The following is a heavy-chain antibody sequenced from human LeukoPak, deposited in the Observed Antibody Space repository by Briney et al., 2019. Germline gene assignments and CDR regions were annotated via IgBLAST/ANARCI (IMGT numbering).Heavy chain of an antibody. CDR1: GYTFTNYG. Sequence: ASVKVSCKASGYTFTNYGVSWVRQAPGQGLEWIGWISAYNGNTKYAQKLQGRVTMTIDTSTSTAYMELRSLRSDDTAVYYCARANGDYQYYFDYWGQGTLVTVSS. V-gene: IGHV1-18*01. CDR2: ISAYNGNT. D-gene: IGHD4-17*01. J-gene: IGHJ4*02. CDR3: ARANGDYQYYFDY.